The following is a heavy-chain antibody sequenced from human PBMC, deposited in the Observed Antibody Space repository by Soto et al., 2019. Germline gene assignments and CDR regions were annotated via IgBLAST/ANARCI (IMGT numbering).Heavy chain of an antibody. CDR2: IYHSGST. CDR1: GGSISSSHW. Sequence: QVQLQESGPGLVKPSGTLSLSCAVSGGSISSSHWWTWVRQPPGKGLEWIGEIYHSGSTNYNPSLKSRVTISVDTSRNQFSLNLSSVTAADAAVYYCASSGGGEDYWGQGILVTVSS. CDR3: ASSGGGEDY. J-gene: IGHJ4*02. V-gene: IGHV4-4*02. D-gene: IGHD3-16*01.